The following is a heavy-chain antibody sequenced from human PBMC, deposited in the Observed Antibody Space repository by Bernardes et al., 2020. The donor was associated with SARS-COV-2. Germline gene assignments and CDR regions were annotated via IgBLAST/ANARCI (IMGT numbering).Heavy chain of an antibody. Sequence: SETLSLTCAVYGGSFSGYYWTWIRQPPGKGLEWIGEINHSGGTNHNPSLKSRVTISVDTSSNQFSLKLSSVTAADTAVYYCARGSGTHFDYWGQGILVTVSS. CDR1: GGSFSGYY. J-gene: IGHJ4*02. CDR2: INHSGGT. D-gene: IGHD1-1*01. CDR3: ARGSGTHFDY. V-gene: IGHV4-34*01.